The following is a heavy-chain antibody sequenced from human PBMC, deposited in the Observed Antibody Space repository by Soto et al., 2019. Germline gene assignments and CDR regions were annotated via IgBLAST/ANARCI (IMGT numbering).Heavy chain of an antibody. Sequence: ASVKVSCKASGYTFTSYGISWVRQAPGQGLEWMGWISAYNGNTNYAQKLQGRGTMTTDTSTSTAYMELRSLRSDDTAVYYCARDKHSKVGAFGVNYYYYGMDVWGQGTTVTVSS. V-gene: IGHV1-18*01. CDR3: ARDKHSKVGAFGVNYYYYGMDV. D-gene: IGHD1-26*01. CDR2: ISAYNGNT. J-gene: IGHJ6*02. CDR1: GYTFTSYG.